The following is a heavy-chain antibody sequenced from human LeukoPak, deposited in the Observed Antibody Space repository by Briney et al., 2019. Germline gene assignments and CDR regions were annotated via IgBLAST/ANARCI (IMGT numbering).Heavy chain of an antibody. Sequence: PGRSLRLSCAASGFTFSSYGMHWVRQAPGKGLEWVAVIWYDGSNKYYADSVKGRFTISRDNSKNTLYLQMISLRAEDTAVYYCARSGQRYCSSTSCSRGFDYWGQGTLVTVSS. CDR2: IWYDGSNK. D-gene: IGHD2-2*01. CDR3: ARSGQRYCSSTSCSRGFDY. CDR1: GFTFSSYG. J-gene: IGHJ4*02. V-gene: IGHV3-33*01.